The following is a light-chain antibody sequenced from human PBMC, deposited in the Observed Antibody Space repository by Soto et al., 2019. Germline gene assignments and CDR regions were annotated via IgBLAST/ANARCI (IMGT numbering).Light chain of an antibody. CDR2: KAS. J-gene: IGKJ1*01. CDR1: QSISSW. Sequence: DIQMTQSPSTLSASVGDRVTITCRASQSISSWLAWYQQKPGKAPNLLIYKASSLEGGVPSRFRGSGYGTEFTLTISSLQPDDFATYYCQQYNSYWTFGQGTKVDIK. CDR3: QQYNSYWT. V-gene: IGKV1-5*03.